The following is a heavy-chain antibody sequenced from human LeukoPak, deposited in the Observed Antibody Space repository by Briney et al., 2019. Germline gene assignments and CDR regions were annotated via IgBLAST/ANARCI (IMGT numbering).Heavy chain of an antibody. J-gene: IGHJ4*02. CDR2: IYHSGSP. D-gene: IGHD1-1*01. CDR1: GGSISSNNW. V-gene: IGHV4-4*02. Sequence: SETLSLTCAVSGGSISSNNWWGWVRQPPGKGLEWIGEIYHSGSPNYSPSLKSRVTISVDKSRNHFSLNLSSVTAADTAVYYCARVNINNWHSCDYWGQGTLVTVSS. CDR3: ARVNINNWHSCDY.